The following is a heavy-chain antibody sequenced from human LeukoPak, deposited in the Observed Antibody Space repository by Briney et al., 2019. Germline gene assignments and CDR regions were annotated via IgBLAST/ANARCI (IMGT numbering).Heavy chain of an antibody. CDR2: ISSSGSTI. D-gene: IGHD7-27*01. CDR1: GFTFSSCE. Sequence: GGSLRLSCAASGFTFSSCEMNWVRQAPGKGLEWVSYISSSGSTIYYADSVKGRFTISRDNAKNSLYLQMNSLRAEDTAVYYCARDPPTGGDYWGQGTLVTVSS. V-gene: IGHV3-48*03. J-gene: IGHJ4*02. CDR3: ARDPPTGGDY.